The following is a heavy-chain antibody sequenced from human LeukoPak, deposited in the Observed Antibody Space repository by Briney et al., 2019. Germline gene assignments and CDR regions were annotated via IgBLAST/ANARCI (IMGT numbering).Heavy chain of an antibody. CDR3: AKATGYYYMDL. Sequence: GGSLRLSCAASGFTFSGYAMTWVRQAPGKGLEWVSSVSGSGAGTHYADSVKGRFTISRDNSNNTLYLQMNSLRVEDTAVYYCAKATGYYYMDLWGKGTTVTVSS. V-gene: IGHV3-23*01. CDR2: VSGSGAGT. J-gene: IGHJ6*03. CDR1: GFTFSGYA.